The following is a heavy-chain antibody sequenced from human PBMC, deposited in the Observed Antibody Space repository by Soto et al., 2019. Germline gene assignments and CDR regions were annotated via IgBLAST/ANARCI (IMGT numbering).Heavy chain of an antibody. J-gene: IGHJ4*02. V-gene: IGHV1-18*01. D-gene: IGHD2-15*01. CDR1: GYTFTSYG. CDR3: ARDVDCSGGSCYSVSFDY. CDR2: ISAYNGNT. Sequence: QVPLVQSGAEVKKPGASVKVSCKASGYTFTSYGISWVRQAPGQGLEWMGWISAYNGNTNYAQKLQGRVTMTTDTTTSTAYMELRSLRSDDTAVYYCARDVDCSGGSCYSVSFDYWGQGTLVTVSS.